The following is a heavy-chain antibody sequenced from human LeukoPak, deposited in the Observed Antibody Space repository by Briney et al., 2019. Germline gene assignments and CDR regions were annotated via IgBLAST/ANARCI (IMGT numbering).Heavy chain of an antibody. CDR1: GGTFSSYA. CDR3: ARAPLRYFDWPTGY. D-gene: IGHD3-9*01. CDR2: IIPIFGTA. J-gene: IGHJ4*02. V-gene: IGHV1-69*05. Sequence: ASVKVSCKASGGTFSSYAISWVRQAPGQGREWMGGIIPIFGTANYAQKFQGRVTITTDESTSTAYMELSSPRSEDTAVYSCARAPLRYFDWPTGYWGQGTPVTVSS.